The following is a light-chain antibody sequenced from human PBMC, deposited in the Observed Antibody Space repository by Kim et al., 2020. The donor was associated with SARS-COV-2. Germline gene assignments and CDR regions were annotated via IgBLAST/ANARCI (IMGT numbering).Light chain of an antibody. CDR2: LNHDGSL. Sequence: ASVKLTWHRSSGHRIYDIAWHQQQPDKGPRYLMILNHDGSLGRGDGIPDRFSGSSSGAERYLTISSLQSEDEADYYCQTWATDIRVFGGGTQLTVL. J-gene: IGLJ3*02. CDR1: SGHRIYD. V-gene: IGLV4-69*01. CDR3: QTWATDIRV.